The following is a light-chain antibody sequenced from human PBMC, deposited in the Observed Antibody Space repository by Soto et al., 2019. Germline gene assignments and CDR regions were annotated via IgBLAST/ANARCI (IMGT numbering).Light chain of an antibody. Sequence: EIVLTQSPGTLSLSPGERATLSCRASQSLSSNFLAWYQQKPGQAPRLLIYVASSRATGIPDRFSGSGSGTDFTLTISRLEPEDSAVYYCQQYGSSPYTFGQGTKLEIK. V-gene: IGKV3-20*01. CDR3: QQYGSSPYT. CDR2: VAS. J-gene: IGKJ2*01. CDR1: QSLSSNF.